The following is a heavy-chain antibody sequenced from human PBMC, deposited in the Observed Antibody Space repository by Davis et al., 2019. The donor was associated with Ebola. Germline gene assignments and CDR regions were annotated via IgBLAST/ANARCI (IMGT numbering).Heavy chain of an antibody. CDR1: GFTFSNAW. CDR2: IKSKTDGGTT. J-gene: IGHJ4*02. V-gene: IGHV3-15*07. D-gene: IGHD3-22*01. Sequence: GESLKISCAASGFTFSNAWMNWVRQAPGKGLEWVGRIKSKTDGGTTDYAAPVKGRFTISRDDSKNTLYLQMNSLKTEDTAVYYCTTVVPSYYYDSSGYWVGRPSRWGQGTLVTVS. CDR3: TTVVPSYYYDSSGYWVGRPSR.